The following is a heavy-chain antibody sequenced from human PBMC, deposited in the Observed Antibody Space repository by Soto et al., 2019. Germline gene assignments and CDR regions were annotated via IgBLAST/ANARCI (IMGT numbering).Heavy chain of an antibody. Sequence: QVQLQESGPGLVKPSQTLSLTCTVSGGSISSGDYYWSWIRQPPGKGLECIGYIYYSGTTYYNPSLKSRVTISVDTSKNQFSLKLSSVTAADTAVYYCARDGVVTTTHYYYVMDVWCQGTTVTVSS. CDR1: GGSISSGDYY. CDR2: IYYSGTT. J-gene: IGHJ6*02. V-gene: IGHV4-30-4*01. CDR3: ARDGVVTTTHYYYVMDV. D-gene: IGHD2-21*02.